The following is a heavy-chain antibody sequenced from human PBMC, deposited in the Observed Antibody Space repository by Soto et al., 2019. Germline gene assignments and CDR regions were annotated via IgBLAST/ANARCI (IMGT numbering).Heavy chain of an antibody. Sequence: QVQLVQSGAEVKKPGASVKVSCKASGYTFSSYGISWVRQAPGQGLEWMGWISAYNGNTNYAQKLQGRVTTTTDTXTSTSYMELRSLRSADTAVYYCARVSGGLVPTFDYWGQGTLVTVSS. CDR3: ARVSGGLVPTFDY. CDR1: GYTFSSYG. V-gene: IGHV1-18*01. D-gene: IGHD6-19*01. CDR2: ISAYNGNT. J-gene: IGHJ4*02.